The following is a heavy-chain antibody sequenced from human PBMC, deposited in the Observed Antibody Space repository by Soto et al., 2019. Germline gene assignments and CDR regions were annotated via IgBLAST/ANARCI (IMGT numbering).Heavy chain of an antibody. V-gene: IGHV4-31*03. CDR1: GGSIGSGGYY. J-gene: IGHJ4*02. Sequence: SETLSLTCTVSGGSIGSGGYYWSWIRQHPGKGLEWIGYIYYGGSTYYNPSLKSRVTISVDTSKNQFSLKLSSVTAADTALYYCVRHAPYRSGWANRNDYWGQGTLVTVSS. CDR3: VRHAPYRSGWANRNDY. CDR2: IYYGGST. D-gene: IGHD6-19*01.